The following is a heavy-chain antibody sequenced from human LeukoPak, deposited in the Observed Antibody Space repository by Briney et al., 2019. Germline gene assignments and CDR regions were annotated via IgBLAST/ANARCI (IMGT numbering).Heavy chain of an antibody. J-gene: IGHJ4*02. CDR3: ASRPIPVDIFDS. CDR2: IYYSGST. V-gene: IGHV4-39*07. Sequence: SETLSLTCTVSGVSISSSSYYWGWIRQPPGKGLEWIGSIYYSGSTYNPSLKSRVIMSVDTSKNQLSLKLSSVTAADTAVYYCASRPIPVDIFDSWGQGTLVTVSS. D-gene: IGHD6-19*01. CDR1: GVSISSSSYY.